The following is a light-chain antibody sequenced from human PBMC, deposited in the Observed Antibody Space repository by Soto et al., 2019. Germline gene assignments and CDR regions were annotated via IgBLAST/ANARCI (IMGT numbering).Light chain of an antibody. Sequence: QSVLTQPASVSGSPGQSITISCTGTSSDVGGYNYVSWYQHHPGKAPKLLIYDVSNRPSGVSNRFSGSKSDNTASLTISGLQPEDEADYYCSSYTTSTTPQIVFGTGTEVTVL. J-gene: IGLJ1*01. CDR3: SSYTTSTTPQIV. V-gene: IGLV2-14*03. CDR2: DVS. CDR1: SSDVGGYNY.